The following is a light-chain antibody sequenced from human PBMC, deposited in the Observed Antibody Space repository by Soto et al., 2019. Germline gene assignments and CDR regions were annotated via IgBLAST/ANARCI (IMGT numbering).Light chain of an antibody. CDR2: GAS. CDR1: QSVSNSY. CDR3: QQYGTSPSIT. Sequence: EIVLTQSPGTLSLSPGEGATLSCRASQSVSNSYLAWYQHKPGQAPRLLIYGASSRATGIPDRFSGSGSGTDFTLTISRLEPEDFAVYFCQQYGTSPSITFGQGTRPEIK. J-gene: IGKJ5*01. V-gene: IGKV3-20*01.